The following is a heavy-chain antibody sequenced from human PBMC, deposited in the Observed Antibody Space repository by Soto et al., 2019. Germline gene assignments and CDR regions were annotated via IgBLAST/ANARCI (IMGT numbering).Heavy chain of an antibody. J-gene: IGHJ4*02. Sequence: QVQLVQSGAEVKKPGASVKVSCKASGYTFTSYGISWVRQAPGQGLEWMGWISAYNGNTNYAQKLQGRVTMTTDTSTSTAYMELRSLSAEDTAVYYCARSATGAEKVPFDYWGQGTLVTVSS. CDR3: ARSATGAEKVPFDY. D-gene: IGHD1-1*01. CDR1: GYTFTSYG. CDR2: ISAYNGNT. V-gene: IGHV1-18*01.